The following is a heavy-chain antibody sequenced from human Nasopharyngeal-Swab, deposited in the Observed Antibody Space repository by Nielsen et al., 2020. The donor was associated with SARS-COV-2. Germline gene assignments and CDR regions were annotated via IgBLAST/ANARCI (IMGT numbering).Heavy chain of an antibody. CDR1: GGSISSSSYY. CDR3: ARLSYYSGMDV. Sequence: SETLSLTCTVSGGSISSSSYYWSWIRQPPGKGLEWIGYIYYSTDYNPSLKSRVTISVDTSKNQFSLTLTSVTAADTAVYYCARLSYYSGMDVWGQGTTVTVS. J-gene: IGHJ6*02. CDR2: IYYST. V-gene: IGHV4-61*01.